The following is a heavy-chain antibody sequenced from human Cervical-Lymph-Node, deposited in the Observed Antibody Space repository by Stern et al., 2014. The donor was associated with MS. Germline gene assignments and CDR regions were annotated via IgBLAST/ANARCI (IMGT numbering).Heavy chain of an antibody. J-gene: IGHJ4*02. CDR1: GYTFTSYF. CDR2: INPTTGRT. V-gene: IGHV1-46*03. Sequence: VQLLQSGAEVKKPGASMRISCKASGYTFTSYFIHWVRQAPRQRPEWMGIINPTTGRTSYAQRFQGRVTMTRDTSTNTAYLDLSSLRSEDTAVYFCARAQEFSNVVANYWGQGTLVTVSS. D-gene: IGHD2-8*01. CDR3: ARAQEFSNVVANY.